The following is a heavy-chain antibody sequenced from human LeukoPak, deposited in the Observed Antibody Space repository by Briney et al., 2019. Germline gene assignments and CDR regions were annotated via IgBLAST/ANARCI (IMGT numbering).Heavy chain of an antibody. J-gene: IGHJ1*01. CDR3: AKDISTSWYGKYFQH. D-gene: IGHD6-19*01. Sequence: GGSLRLSCAASGFTFSTYAMSWVRQAPGKGLEWVSTISASGGTTYYADSVKGRFTISRDSSKNMLYLQMNSLRAEDTAVYYCAKDISTSWYGKYFQHWGQGTLVTVSS. V-gene: IGHV3-23*01. CDR1: GFTFSTYA. CDR2: ISASGGTT.